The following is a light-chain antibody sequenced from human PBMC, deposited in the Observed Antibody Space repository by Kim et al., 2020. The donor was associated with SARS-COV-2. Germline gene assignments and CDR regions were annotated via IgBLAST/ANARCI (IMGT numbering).Light chain of an antibody. J-gene: IGKJ4*01. CDR2: DAS. CDR3: QQRSNWPLT. V-gene: IGKV3-11*01. Sequence: LSPEESATLSCTTSQSISNHLAWYQQKSGQAPRLVIYDASSRATGIPARFSGSGSGTDFTLTISSLEPEDSAVYFCQQRSNWPLTFGGGTKVDIK. CDR1: QSISNH.